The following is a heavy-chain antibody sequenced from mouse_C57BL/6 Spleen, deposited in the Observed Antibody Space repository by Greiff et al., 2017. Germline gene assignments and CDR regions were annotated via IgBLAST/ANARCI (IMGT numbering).Heavy chain of an antibody. D-gene: IGHD1-1*01. CDR1: GYTFTSYG. J-gene: IGHJ2*01. Sequence: EVQLQQSGAALVRPGSSVKMSCKTSGYTFTSYGINWVKQRPGPGLVWIGYIYIGNGYTEYNEKFKGKATLTSDTSSSTAYMQLSSLTSEDSAIXFCARSYGSSSPLYFDYWGQGTTLTVSS. CDR2: IYIGNGYT. V-gene: IGHV1-58*01. CDR3: ARSYGSSSPLYFDY.